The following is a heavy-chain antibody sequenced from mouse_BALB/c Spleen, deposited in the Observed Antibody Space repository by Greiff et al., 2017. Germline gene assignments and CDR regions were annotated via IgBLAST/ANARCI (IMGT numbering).Heavy chain of an antibody. V-gene: IGHV1-87*01. CDR3: ARSWDIAY. Sequence: VKLLESGAELARPGASVKLSCKASGYTFTSYWMQWVKQRPGQGLEWIGAIYPGDGDTRYTQKFKGKATLTADKSSSTAYMQLSSLASEDSAVYYCARSWDIAYWGQGTLVTVSA. CDR2: IYPGDGDT. CDR1: GYTFTSYW. J-gene: IGHJ3*01. D-gene: IGHD4-1*01.